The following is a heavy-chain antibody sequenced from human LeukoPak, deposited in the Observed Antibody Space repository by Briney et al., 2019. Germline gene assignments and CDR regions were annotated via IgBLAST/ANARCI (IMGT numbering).Heavy chain of an antibody. CDR3: TRDFGRSSYYFDF. CDR2: IKQDGSEK. V-gene: IGHV3-7*01. D-gene: IGHD3-3*01. J-gene: IGHJ4*02. Sequence: GGSLRLSCAASGFTFSRYSMNWVRQPPGKGLEWVANIKQDGSEKYYVDSVRGRLTISRDNAENSLFLQMNRLRVEDTAVYYCTRDFGRSSYYFDFWGQGTLVTVSS. CDR1: GFTFSRYS.